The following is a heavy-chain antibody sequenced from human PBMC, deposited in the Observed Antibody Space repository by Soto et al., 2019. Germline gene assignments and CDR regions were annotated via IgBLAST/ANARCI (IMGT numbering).Heavy chain of an antibody. CDR1: GFIFSDFA. J-gene: IGHJ6*02. Sequence: GGSLRLSCVASGFIFSDFAMSWVRQTPGKGLEWVATISRSGDRTYYADSVRGRLIVSRDNSKDTLFLQLNSLRADDAALYYCARPFPDKTYYYSGMDVWGQGTTVTVS. CDR2: ISRSGDRT. CDR3: ARPFPDKTYYYSGMDV. D-gene: IGHD2-21*01. V-gene: IGHV3-23*01.